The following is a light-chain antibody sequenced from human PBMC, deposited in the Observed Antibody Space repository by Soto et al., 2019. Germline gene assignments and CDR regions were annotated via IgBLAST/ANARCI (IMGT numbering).Light chain of an antibody. J-gene: IGLJ1*01. Sequence: QSVLAQPPSVSGCPGQSVTISCTGTSSDVGSYNRVSWYQQPPGTAPKVMIYEVSNRPSGVPDRFSGSKSGNTASLTISGLQAEDEADYYCSLYTSSSTYVFGTGTKVTVL. CDR1: SSDVGSYNR. CDR3: SLYTSSSTYV. CDR2: EVS. V-gene: IGLV2-18*01.